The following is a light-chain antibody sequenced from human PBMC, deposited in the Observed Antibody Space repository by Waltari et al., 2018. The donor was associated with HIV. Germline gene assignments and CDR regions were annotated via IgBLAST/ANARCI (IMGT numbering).Light chain of an antibody. J-gene: IGLJ2*01. CDR3: GAWDDSLRGV. CDR1: SSNIESNY. Sequence: QSVLPQPPSASVTPGQRVTISCSGSSSNIESNYVYWYQQLPGTAPKLLIYRNNQRPSGVPYRFSGSNSGTSAYLAIRGLRSEDEDEYYGGAWDDSLRGVFGGGTKLTVL. V-gene: IGLV1-47*01. CDR2: RNN.